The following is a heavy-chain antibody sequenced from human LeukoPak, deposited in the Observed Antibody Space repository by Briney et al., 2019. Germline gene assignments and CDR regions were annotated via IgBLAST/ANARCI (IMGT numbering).Heavy chain of an antibody. CDR3: ARSGSSQYYYYYYGMDV. CDR1: GYTFTIYA. CDR2: ISAYNGNT. D-gene: IGHD3-10*01. V-gene: IGHV1-18*01. J-gene: IGHJ6*02. Sequence: ASVKVSCKASGYTFTIYAMNLVRQAPGQGLEWMGWISAYNGNTNYAQKLQGRVTMTTDTSASTAYMELRSLRSDDTAVYYCARSGSSQYYYYYYGMDVWGQGTTVTVSS.